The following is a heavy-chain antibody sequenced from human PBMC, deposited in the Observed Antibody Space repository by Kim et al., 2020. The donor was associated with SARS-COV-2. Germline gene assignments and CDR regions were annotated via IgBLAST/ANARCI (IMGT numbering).Heavy chain of an antibody. V-gene: IGHV3-30*02. Sequence: KGRFTISRDNSKNTLYLQMNSLRADDTAVYYCAKVRATMVRGVSPYGMDVWGQGTTVTVSS. D-gene: IGHD3-10*01. CDR3: AKVRATMVRGVSPYGMDV. J-gene: IGHJ6*02.